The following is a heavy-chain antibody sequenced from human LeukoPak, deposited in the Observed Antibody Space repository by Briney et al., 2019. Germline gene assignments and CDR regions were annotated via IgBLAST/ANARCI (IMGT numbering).Heavy chain of an antibody. D-gene: IGHD6-19*01. V-gene: IGHV1-46*01. CDR3: ARELVAGIPYYYGMDG. J-gene: IGHJ6*02. Sequence: GASVKVSCKASGYTFTSYYMHWVRQAPGQGLEWMGIINPSGGSTSYAQKFQGRVTMTRDTSTSTVYMELSSLRSEDTAVYYCARELVAGIPYYYGMDGWGQGTTVTVSS. CDR1: GYTFTSYY. CDR2: INPSGGST.